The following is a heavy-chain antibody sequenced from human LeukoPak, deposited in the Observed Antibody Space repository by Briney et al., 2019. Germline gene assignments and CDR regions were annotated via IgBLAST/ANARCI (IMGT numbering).Heavy chain of an antibody. J-gene: IGHJ4*02. Sequence: SETLSLTCTVSGGSISSSSYYWGWIRQPPGKGLEWIGSIYYSGTTYYNPSLKSRVTISVDTSKNQFSLNLNSVTAADTAVYYCATQVGAARTYFDYWGQGTLVTVSS. CDR3: ATQVGAARTYFDY. V-gene: IGHV4-39*01. CDR1: GGSISSSSYY. D-gene: IGHD6-6*01. CDR2: IYYSGTT.